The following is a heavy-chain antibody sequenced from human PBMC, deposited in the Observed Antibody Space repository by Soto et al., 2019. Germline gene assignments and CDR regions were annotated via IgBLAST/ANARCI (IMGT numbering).Heavy chain of an antibody. Sequence: QVQLQASGPGLVRPSETLSLTCTVSGGSISGYYWSWIRQPPGNGLEWIGYIDYSGTTSYNPSLNSRATVSVDTSKNKVSLKVNSVTAADTGVYYCARESYYGSGATVVAYWGQGTLVTVSS. CDR3: ARESYYGSGATVVAY. CDR2: IDYSGTT. J-gene: IGHJ4*02. V-gene: IGHV4-59*01. D-gene: IGHD3-10*01. CDR1: GGSISGYY.